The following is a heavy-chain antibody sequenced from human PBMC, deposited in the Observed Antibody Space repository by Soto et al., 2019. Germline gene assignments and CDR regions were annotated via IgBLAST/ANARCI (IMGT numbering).Heavy chain of an antibody. CDR2: INHSGST. V-gene: IGHV4-34*01. CDR3: ARVPYPNWFEP. J-gene: IGHJ5*02. CDR1: GGSFSGYY. Sequence: SETLSLTCAVYGGSFSGYYWSWIRQPPGKGLEWIGEINHSGSTNYNPSLKSRVTISVDTSKNQFSLKLSSVTAADTAVYYCARVPYPNWFEPWGQGTLVTVSS.